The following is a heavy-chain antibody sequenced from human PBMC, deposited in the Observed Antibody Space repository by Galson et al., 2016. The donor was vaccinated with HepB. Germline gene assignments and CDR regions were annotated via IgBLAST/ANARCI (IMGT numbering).Heavy chain of an antibody. V-gene: IGHV3-11*01. CDR1: GFLFSDYY. J-gene: IGHJ4*02. Sequence: SLRLSCAASGFLFSDYYMSWIRQAPGKGLKWVSSISNSGRTKYSADSVKGRFSISRDNSKNSLYLQLNSLRAEDAAVYYCVRADRRGGSSSSFDFWGQGTPVTVPS. D-gene: IGHD6-6*01. CDR2: ISNSGRTK. CDR3: VRADRRGGSSSSFDF.